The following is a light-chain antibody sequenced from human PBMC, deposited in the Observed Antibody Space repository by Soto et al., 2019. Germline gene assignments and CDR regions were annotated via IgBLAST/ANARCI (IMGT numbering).Light chain of an antibody. J-gene: IGKJ2*01. V-gene: IGKV1-5*01. CDR3: QQYNTYPYT. CDR2: DAS. CDR1: ESISSW. Sequence: DIQMTQSPSTLSASVGDRVTITCRASESISSWLAWYQQKPGKAPKVLSYDASSLESGVPSRFSGSGSGTEFTLTISSLQPDDFATYYCQQYNTYPYTFGQRTKLEIK.